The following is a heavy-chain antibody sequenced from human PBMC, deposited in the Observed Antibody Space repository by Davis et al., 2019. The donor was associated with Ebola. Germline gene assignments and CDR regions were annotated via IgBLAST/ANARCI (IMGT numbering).Heavy chain of an antibody. CDR2: IYYSGST. Sequence: PSETLSLTCTVSGGSVSSGSYYWSWIRQPPGKGLEWIGYIYYSGSTNYNPSLKSRVTISVDTSKNQFSLKLSSVTAADTAVYYCARDKREYCTGGVCDHRFDYWGQGTLVTVSS. CDR3: ARDKREYCTGGVCDHRFDY. V-gene: IGHV4-61*01. D-gene: IGHD2-8*02. J-gene: IGHJ4*02. CDR1: GGSVSSGSYY.